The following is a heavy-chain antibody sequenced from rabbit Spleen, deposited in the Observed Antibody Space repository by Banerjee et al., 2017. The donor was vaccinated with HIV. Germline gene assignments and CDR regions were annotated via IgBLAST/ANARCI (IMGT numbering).Heavy chain of an antibody. V-gene: IGHV1S45*01. J-gene: IGHJ6*01. CDR2: IDAGSSGFT. CDR1: GFSFSSSYD. CDR3: ARDTSSSFSSYGMDL. Sequence: QEQLVESGGGLVQPGGSLTLTCTASGFSFSSSYDMCWVRQAPGKGLEWIACIDAGSSGFTYFATWAKGRFAISKTSSTTVTLQMTRLTAADTATYFCARDTSSSFSSYGMDLWGPGTLVTVS. D-gene: IGHD1-1*01.